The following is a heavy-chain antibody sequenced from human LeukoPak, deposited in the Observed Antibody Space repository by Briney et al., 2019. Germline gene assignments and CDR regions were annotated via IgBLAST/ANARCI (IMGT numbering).Heavy chain of an antibody. CDR2: ISYDGSNK. V-gene: IGHV3-30*04. Sequence: GGSLRLSCAASGFTFSSYAMHWVRQAPGKGLEWVAVISYDGSNKYYADSVKGRFTISRDNSKNTLYLQMNSLRAEDTAVYYCAKGDYDSSGANFDYWGQGTLVTVSS. CDR1: GFTFSSYA. CDR3: AKGDYDSSGANFDY. D-gene: IGHD3-22*01. J-gene: IGHJ4*02.